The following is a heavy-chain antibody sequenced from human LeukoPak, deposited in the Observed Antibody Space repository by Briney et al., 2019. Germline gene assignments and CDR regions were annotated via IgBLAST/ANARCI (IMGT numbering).Heavy chain of an antibody. CDR1: GFTFSNYE. CDR3: ARDRMPFSGYDTGCFDP. CDR2: IKQDGSEK. D-gene: IGHD5-12*01. V-gene: IGHV3-7*01. Sequence: GGSLRLSCAASGFTFSNYEMNWVRQAPGKGLEWVANIKQDGSEKYYVDSVKGRFTISRDNAKNSLYLQMNSLRAEDTAVYYCARDRMPFSGYDTGCFDPWGQGTLVTVSS. J-gene: IGHJ5*02.